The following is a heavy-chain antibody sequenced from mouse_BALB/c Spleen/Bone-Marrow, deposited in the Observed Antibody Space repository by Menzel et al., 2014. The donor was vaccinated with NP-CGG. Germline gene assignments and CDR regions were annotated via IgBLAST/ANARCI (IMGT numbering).Heavy chain of an antibody. CDR2: IDPANGNT. V-gene: IGHV14-3*02. D-gene: IGHD1-1*01. CDR1: GFNIKDTY. Sequence: EVQLQQSGADLVKPGASVKLSCTASGFNIKDTYMHWVKQRPEQGLEWIGRIDPANGNTKYDPKFQGKATITADTSSNTDYLQLSSLTSEDTAVYYCARGDYDGGSVFAYWGQGTLVTVSA. CDR3: ARGDYDGGSVFAY. J-gene: IGHJ3*01.